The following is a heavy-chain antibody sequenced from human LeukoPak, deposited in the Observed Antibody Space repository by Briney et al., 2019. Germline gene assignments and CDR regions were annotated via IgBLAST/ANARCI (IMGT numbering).Heavy chain of an antibody. D-gene: IGHD4-17*01. CDR3: ARAAWSTVTSFDF. Sequence: PSETLSLTCTASGASISSYYWSWIRQPPGKGLEWIGYIYYSGSTNSNPSLKSRVTFSVDTSKNQFSLKLSSVTAADTAVYYCARAAWSTVTSFDFWGQGTLVTVSS. J-gene: IGHJ4*02. V-gene: IGHV4-59*01. CDR1: GASISSYY. CDR2: IYYSGST.